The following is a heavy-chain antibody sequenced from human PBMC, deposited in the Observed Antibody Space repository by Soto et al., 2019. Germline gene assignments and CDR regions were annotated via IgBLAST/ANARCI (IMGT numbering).Heavy chain of an antibody. Sequence: GGSLRLSCAASGFTFSSYGMHWVRQAPGKGLEWVSFISYDGSNKYYADSVKVRFTISIDNSKNTLYLQMNSLRAEDTAVYYCAKGSLGGSGSYYNXWGQGALLTVSX. CDR3: AKGSLGGSGSYYNX. CDR2: ISYDGSNK. V-gene: IGHV3-30*18. D-gene: IGHD3-10*01. J-gene: IGHJ4*02. CDR1: GFTFSSYG.